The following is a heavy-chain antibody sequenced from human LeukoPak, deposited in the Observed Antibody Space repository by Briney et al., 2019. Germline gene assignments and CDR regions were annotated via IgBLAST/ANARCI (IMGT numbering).Heavy chain of an antibody. V-gene: IGHV4-61*02. CDR1: GGSISSGSYY. CDR3: AREGPTRLRYFDY. Sequence: SETLSLTCTVSGGSISSGSYYWSWIRQPAGKGLEWIGRIYTSGSTNCNPSLKSRVTISVDTSKNQFSLKLSSVTAADTAVYYCAREGPTRLRYFDYWGQGTLVTVSS. J-gene: IGHJ4*02. CDR2: IYTSGST.